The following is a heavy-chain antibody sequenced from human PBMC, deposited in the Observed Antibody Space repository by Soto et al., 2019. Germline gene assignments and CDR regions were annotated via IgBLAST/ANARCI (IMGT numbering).Heavy chain of an antibody. J-gene: IGHJ4*02. CDR1: GGTFSSYA. Sequence: GASVKVSCKASGGTFSSYAISWVRQAPGQGLEWMGGIIPIFGTANYAQKFQGRVTITADKSTSTAYMELSSLRSEDTAVYYCARREVNWNHWYFDYWGQGTLVTVSS. CDR2: IIPIFGTA. V-gene: IGHV1-69*06. D-gene: IGHD1-20*01. CDR3: ARREVNWNHWYFDY.